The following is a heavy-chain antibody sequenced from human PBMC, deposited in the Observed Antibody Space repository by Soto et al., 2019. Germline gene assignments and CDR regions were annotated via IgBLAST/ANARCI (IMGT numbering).Heavy chain of an antibody. CDR1: GDSVNSNNVY. D-gene: IGHD2-2*01. CDR2: VYYSGIT. Sequence: SETLSLTCTVSGDSVNSNNVYWGWVRQPPGRRLEFIGNVYYSGITYYNPAFESRVTISVDTSKNQFSLRLTSVTAADTAVYYCARPNSRVPAATTNWFDPWGQGTLVTVSS. J-gene: IGHJ5*02. CDR3: ARPNSRVPAATTNWFDP. V-gene: IGHV4-39*01.